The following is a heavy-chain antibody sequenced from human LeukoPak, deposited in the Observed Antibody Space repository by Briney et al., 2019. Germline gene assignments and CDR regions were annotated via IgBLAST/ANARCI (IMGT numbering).Heavy chain of an antibody. V-gene: IGHV1-18*01. Sequence: ASVKVSCKASGYTFTSYGISWVRQAPGQGLEWMGWISAYNGNTNYAQKLQGRVTMTTDTSTSTAYMELRSLRPDDTAVYYCARLVVPAAIHYYYYYYYMDVWGKGTTVTVSS. J-gene: IGHJ6*03. D-gene: IGHD2-2*01. CDR2: ISAYNGNT. CDR3: ARLVVPAAIHYYYYYYYMDV. CDR1: GYTFTSYG.